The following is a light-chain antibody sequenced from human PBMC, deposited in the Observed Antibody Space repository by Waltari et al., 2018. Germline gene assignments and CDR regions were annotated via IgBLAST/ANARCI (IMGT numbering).Light chain of an antibody. CDR3: AAWDDGLSGWV. J-gene: IGLJ3*02. V-gene: IGLV1-36*01. CDR2: YND. CDR1: RSNIGTNG. Sequence: QSVLTQPPSASEAARKSVTMSCSGSRSNIGTNGVSWYQQVPGTAPKLLIYYNDQRAPGISDRLPGSKSGTSASLAISGLQPEDEADYYCAAWDDGLSGWVFGGGTLLTVL.